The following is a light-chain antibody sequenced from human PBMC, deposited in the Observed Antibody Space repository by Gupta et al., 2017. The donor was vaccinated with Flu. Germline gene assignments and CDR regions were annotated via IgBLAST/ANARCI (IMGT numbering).Light chain of an antibody. CDR1: SANSRSNT. CDR2: SNH. Sequence: HSVLTQPPPPSGAPGQRVTTPCSGSSANSRSNTINWYQQLPRTAPKVLMFSNHQRPSGVPDRFSGSQSGTSASLAISGLQSEDEADYYCAAWDDTLNAGVFGGGTKLTVL. J-gene: IGLJ2*01. CDR3: AAWDDTLNAGV. V-gene: IGLV1-44*01.